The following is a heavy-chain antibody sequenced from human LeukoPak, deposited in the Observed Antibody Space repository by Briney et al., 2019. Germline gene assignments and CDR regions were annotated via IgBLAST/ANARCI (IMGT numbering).Heavy chain of an antibody. CDR2: ISGSGGST. V-gene: IGHV3-23*01. CDR3: AKDQQTTTYDFWSGYYLVSTFSLCFDY. CDR1: GFTFSSYA. Sequence: PGGSLRLSCAASGFTFSSYAMSWVRQAPGKGLEWVSAISGSGGSTYYADSVKGRFTISRDNSKNTLYQQMNSLRAEDTAVYYCAKDQQTTTYDFWSGYYLVSTFSLCFDYWGQGTLVTVSS. J-gene: IGHJ4*02. D-gene: IGHD3-3*01.